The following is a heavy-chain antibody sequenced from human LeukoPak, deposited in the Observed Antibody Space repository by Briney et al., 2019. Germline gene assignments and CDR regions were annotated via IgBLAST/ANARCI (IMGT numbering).Heavy chain of an antibody. Sequence: ASVNVSCTPTVYTFTGYYLHWLRQAPGQGFEWLGWINPNTGATMSAQKFQGRVTMTRDTSIDTAYMELSRLTSDDTAVYYCARDRVGSGWPRPYYFEKWGQGTLVTVSS. CDR2: INPNTGAT. J-gene: IGHJ4*02. CDR3: ARDRVGSGWPRPYYFEK. CDR1: VYTFTGYY. V-gene: IGHV1-2*02. D-gene: IGHD6-19*01.